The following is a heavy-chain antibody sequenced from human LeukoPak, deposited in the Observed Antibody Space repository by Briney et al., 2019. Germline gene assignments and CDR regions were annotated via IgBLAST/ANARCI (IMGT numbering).Heavy chain of an antibody. CDR1: GFTFSNYG. J-gene: IGHJ4*02. D-gene: IGHD2-8*01. V-gene: IGHV3-48*04. Sequence: GGSLRLSCVVSGFTFSNYGMHWVRQAPGKGLEWVSYISTSGSTIYYGDSVKGRFTISRDNAKNSLYLQMNSLRAEDTAVYYCARDSCSNGVCFDYWGQGTLVTVSS. CDR2: ISTSGSTI. CDR3: ARDSCSNGVCFDY.